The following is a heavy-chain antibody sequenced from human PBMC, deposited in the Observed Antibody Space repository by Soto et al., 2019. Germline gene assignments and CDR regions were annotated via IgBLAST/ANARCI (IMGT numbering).Heavy chain of an antibody. CDR1: GGTFSSYA. Sequence: SVKVSCKASGGTFSSYAISWVRQAPGQGLEWMGGIIPIFGTANYAQKFQGRVTITADESTSTAYMELSSLRSEGTAVYYCARGRRDFWSGYYRLGGMDVWGQGTTVTVSS. CDR2: IIPIFGTA. V-gene: IGHV1-69*13. J-gene: IGHJ6*02. CDR3: ARGRRDFWSGYYRLGGMDV. D-gene: IGHD3-3*01.